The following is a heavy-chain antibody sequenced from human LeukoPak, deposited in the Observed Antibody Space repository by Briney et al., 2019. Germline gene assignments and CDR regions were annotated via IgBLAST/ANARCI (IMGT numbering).Heavy chain of an antibody. CDR1: GYTFTGYY. D-gene: IGHD5-24*01. J-gene: IGHJ4*02. CDR2: INPNSGGT. CDR3: ARDPPEMATTGGNAY. Sequence: GASVKVSCKASGYTFTGYYMHWVRQAPGQGLEWMGWINPNSGGTNYAQKFQGRVTMTRDTSISTAYMELSRLRSDDTAVYYCARDPPEMATTGGNAYWGQGTLVTVSS. V-gene: IGHV1-2*02.